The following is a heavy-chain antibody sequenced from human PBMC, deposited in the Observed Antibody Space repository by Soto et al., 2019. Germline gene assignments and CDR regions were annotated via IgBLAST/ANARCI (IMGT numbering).Heavy chain of an antibody. CDR3: AKYGPGTSSVTSDS. Sequence: EVHLLESGGTLVQPGGSLRLSCAASGFDFSSYAMTWVRQAPGKGLEWVSGITYRGDTTYYADAVKGRFTISRDNSRNTVYPQLNSLRADDTAMYYCAKYGPGTSSVTSDSWGQGTLVTVSS. J-gene: IGHJ4*02. D-gene: IGHD3-10*01. CDR1: GFDFSSYA. V-gene: IGHV3-23*01. CDR2: ITYRGDTT.